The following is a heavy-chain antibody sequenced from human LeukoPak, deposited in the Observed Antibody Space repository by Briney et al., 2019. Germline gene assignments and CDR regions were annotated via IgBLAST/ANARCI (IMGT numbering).Heavy chain of an antibody. V-gene: IGHV4-39*01. Sequence: SETLSLTCSVSGVSISSGSNYWGWIRQPPGMGLEWIGSIYYTGNTYYNASLKSQVSISIDTSKNQFSLRLTSVTAADTAVYYCARQTGSGLFILPGGQGTLVTVSS. J-gene: IGHJ4*02. CDR3: ARQTGSGLFILP. D-gene: IGHD3/OR15-3a*01. CDR1: GVSISSGSNY. CDR2: IYYTGNT.